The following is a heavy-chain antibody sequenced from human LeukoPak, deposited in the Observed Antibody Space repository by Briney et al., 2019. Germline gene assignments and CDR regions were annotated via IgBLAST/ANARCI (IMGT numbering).Heavy chain of an antibody. CDR1: GGTFSSYA. J-gene: IGHJ5*02. Sequence: ASVKVSCKASGGTFSSYAISWVRQAPGQGLEWMGGIIPIFGTANYAQRFQGRVTITADESTSTAYMELSSLRSEDTAVYYCARVKSYMGWFDPWGQGTLVTVSS. CDR3: ARVKSYMGWFDP. CDR2: IIPIFGTA. V-gene: IGHV1-69*13. D-gene: IGHD1-1*01.